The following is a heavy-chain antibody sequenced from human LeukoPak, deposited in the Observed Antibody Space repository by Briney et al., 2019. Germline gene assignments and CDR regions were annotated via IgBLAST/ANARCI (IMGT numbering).Heavy chain of an antibody. D-gene: IGHD5-18*01. CDR3: ARDRRGYSYGFTYYYYYMDV. Sequence: KSGGSLRLSCAASGFTFSSYSMNWVRQAPGKGLEWVSSISSSSSSYIYYADSVKGRFTISRDNAKNSLYLQMNSLRAEDTAVYYCARDRRGYSYGFTYYYYYMDVWGKGTTVTISS. V-gene: IGHV3-21*01. CDR1: GFTFSSYS. CDR2: ISSSSSSYI. J-gene: IGHJ6*03.